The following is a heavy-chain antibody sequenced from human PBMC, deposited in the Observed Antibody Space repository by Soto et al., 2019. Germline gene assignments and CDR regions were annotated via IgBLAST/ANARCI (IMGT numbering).Heavy chain of an antibody. D-gene: IGHD3-3*02. V-gene: IGHV1-69*12. Sequence: QVQVVQSGAEVKKPGSSVKVSCKTSGGTFSTSAISWVRQAPGQGLEWMGGIMPIFRTADYAQKFQDRATITADESASTAYLELSSLRSEDTAVYYCAIDKERAQLGGNYYYMIDVWGEGTTVTVTS. CDR1: GGTFSTSA. J-gene: IGHJ6*04. CDR3: AIDKERAQLGGNYYYMIDV. CDR2: IMPIFRTA.